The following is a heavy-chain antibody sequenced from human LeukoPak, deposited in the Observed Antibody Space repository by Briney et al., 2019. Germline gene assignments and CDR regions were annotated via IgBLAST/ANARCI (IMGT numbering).Heavy chain of an antibody. CDR1: GFTFSSYS. CDR3: ARDSVTTVTIQIFDY. D-gene: IGHD4-17*01. Sequence: GGSLRLSCAASGFTFSSYSMNWVRQAPGKGPEWVSYISSSSSTIYYADSVKGRFTISRDNAKNSLYLQMNSLRAEDTAVYYCARDSVTTVTIQIFDYWDQGTLVTVSS. J-gene: IGHJ4*02. V-gene: IGHV3-48*04. CDR2: ISSSSSTI.